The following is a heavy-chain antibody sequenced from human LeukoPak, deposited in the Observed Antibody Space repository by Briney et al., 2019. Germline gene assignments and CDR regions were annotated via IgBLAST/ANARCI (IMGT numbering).Heavy chain of an antibody. J-gene: IGHJ4*02. CDR1: GGSISSSSYY. CDR3: ARVPHSSGY. Sequence: SETLSLTCTVSGGSISSSSYYWGWIRQPPGKGLEWIGSIYYSGSTYYNPSLKSRVTISVDTSKNQFSLKLSSVTAADTAVYYCARVPHSSGYWGQGTLVTVSS. V-gene: IGHV4-39*07. CDR2: IYYSGST. D-gene: IGHD6-19*01.